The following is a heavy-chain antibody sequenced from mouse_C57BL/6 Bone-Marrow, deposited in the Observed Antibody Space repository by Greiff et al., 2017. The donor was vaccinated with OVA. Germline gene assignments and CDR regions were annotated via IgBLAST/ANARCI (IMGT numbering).Heavy chain of an antibody. J-gene: IGHJ4*01. V-gene: IGHV1-55*01. Sequence: VQLQQSGAELARPGASVKLSCKASGYTFTSYWITWVKQRPGQGLEWIGDIYPGSGSTNYNEKFKSKATLTVDTSSSTAYMQLSSLTSEDSAVYYCARTAQATYYAMDYWGQGTSVTVSS. D-gene: IGHD3-2*02. CDR2: IYPGSGST. CDR3: ARTAQATYYAMDY. CDR1: GYTFTSYW.